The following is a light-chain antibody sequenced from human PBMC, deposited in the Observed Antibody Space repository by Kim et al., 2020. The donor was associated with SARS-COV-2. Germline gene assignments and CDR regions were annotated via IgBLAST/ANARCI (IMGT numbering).Light chain of an antibody. CDR2: GKN. Sequence: VSLGQTVRITCQGDSLRSYYASWYQKTPGQAPILVIYGKNNRPSGIPGRFSGSSSGNTASLTITGTQAGDEADYYCNSRDSNDNVVFGGGTKLTVL. J-gene: IGLJ2*01. V-gene: IGLV3-19*01. CDR1: SLRSYY. CDR3: NSRDSNDNVV.